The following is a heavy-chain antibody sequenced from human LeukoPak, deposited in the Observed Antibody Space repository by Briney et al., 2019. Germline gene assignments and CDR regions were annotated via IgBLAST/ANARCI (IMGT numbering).Heavy chain of an antibody. CDR2: ITTSSSYI. CDR3: ARVLLGGSGSYLDAFDI. J-gene: IGHJ3*02. Sequence: GGSLRLSCAASGXTFSSYSMNWVRQAPGKGQEWVSSITTSSSYIHYADSVKGRFTISRDNAKNSLYLQMNSLRAEDTAVYYCARVLLGGSGSYLDAFDIWGQGTMVTVSS. D-gene: IGHD3-10*01. CDR1: GXTFSSYS. V-gene: IGHV3-21*01.